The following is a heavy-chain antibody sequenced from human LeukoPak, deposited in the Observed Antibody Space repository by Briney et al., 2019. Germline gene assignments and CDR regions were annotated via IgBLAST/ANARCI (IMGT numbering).Heavy chain of an antibody. Sequence: SETLSLTCTVSGYSISSGYYWGWIRQPPGKGLEWIGSIYHSGSTYYNPSLKSRVTISVDTSKNQFSLKLSSVTAADTAVYYCAREGLPTTYYYYYYMDVWGKGTTVTVSS. CDR1: GYSISSGYY. CDR2: IYHSGST. J-gene: IGHJ6*03. CDR3: AREGLPTTYYYYYYMDV. V-gene: IGHV4-38-2*02. D-gene: IGHD4-17*01.